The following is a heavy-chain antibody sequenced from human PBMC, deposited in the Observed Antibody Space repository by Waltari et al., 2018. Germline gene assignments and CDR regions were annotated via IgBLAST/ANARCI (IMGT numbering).Heavy chain of an antibody. CDR2: ISSSSSTR. D-gene: IGHD6-19*01. V-gene: IGHV3-48*01. J-gene: IGHJ4*02. CDR1: GFTFSSYS. Sequence: EVQLVESGGGLVQPGGSLRLSCAASGFTFSSYSMNWVRPAPGKGLEWVSYISSSSSTRYYADSVKGRFTISRDNAKNSLYLQMNSLRAEDTAVYYCARDWQWLAPSYFDYWGQGTLVTVSS. CDR3: ARDWQWLAPSYFDY.